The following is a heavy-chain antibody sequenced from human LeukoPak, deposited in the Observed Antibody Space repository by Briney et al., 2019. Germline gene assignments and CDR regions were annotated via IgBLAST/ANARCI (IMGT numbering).Heavy chain of an antibody. J-gene: IGHJ1*01. CDR1: GYTFTTYG. D-gene: IGHD3-3*01. Sequence: SVTVSFMASGYTFTTYGISWLRQAPAQGRERMGGIFPFFGPANYPQTFQGRLTITADESTSTAYMELSSLRSEDTAVYYCARERSKMGVVIPGDFQHWGQGTLVTVSS. CDR2: IFPFFGPA. CDR3: ARERSKMGVVIPGDFQH. V-gene: IGHV1-69*13.